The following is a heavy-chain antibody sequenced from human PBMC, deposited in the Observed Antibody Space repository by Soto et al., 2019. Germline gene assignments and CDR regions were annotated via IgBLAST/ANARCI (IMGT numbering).Heavy chain of an antibody. CDR3: AKDGIVGATRAYYFDY. CDR1: GFTFSSYA. Sequence: GGSLRLSCAASGFTFSSYAMSWVRQAPGKGLEWVSAISGSGGSTYYADSVKGRFTISRDNSKNTLYLQMNSLRAEDTAVYYCAKDGIVGATRAYYFDYWGQGTLVTVSS. V-gene: IGHV3-23*01. D-gene: IGHD1-26*01. J-gene: IGHJ4*02. CDR2: ISGSGGST.